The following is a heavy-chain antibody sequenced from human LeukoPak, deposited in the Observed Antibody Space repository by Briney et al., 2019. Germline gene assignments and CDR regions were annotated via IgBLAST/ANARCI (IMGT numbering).Heavy chain of an antibody. CDR3: ARYRNSGSWSGYWFDT. V-gene: IGHV4-59*01. CDR2: ISDSGTT. D-gene: IGHD6-13*01. CDR1: GGSFSGYY. Sequence: SETLSLTCAVYGGSFSGYYWSWVRQPPGKGLKWIAYISDSGTTNYNPSLKSRVTISVDSSKNQVSLGLTSVTAADTAVYYCARYRNSGSWSGYWFDTWGQGILVTVSS. J-gene: IGHJ5*02.